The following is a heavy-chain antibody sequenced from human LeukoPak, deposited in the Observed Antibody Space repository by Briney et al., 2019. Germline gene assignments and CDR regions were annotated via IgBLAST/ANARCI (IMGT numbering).Heavy chain of an antibody. CDR3: ARGRHDILTGSGDAFNI. V-gene: IGHV4-61*09. D-gene: IGHD3-9*01. Sequence: SETLSLTCTVSGGSISSGSYYWSWIRQPAGKGLEWIGHIYPSGSTNYNPSLKSRVTISVDTSKNQFSLKLSSVTAADTAVYYCARGRHDILTGSGDAFNIWGQGTMVTVSS. CDR1: GGSISSGSYY. CDR2: IYPSGST. J-gene: IGHJ3*02.